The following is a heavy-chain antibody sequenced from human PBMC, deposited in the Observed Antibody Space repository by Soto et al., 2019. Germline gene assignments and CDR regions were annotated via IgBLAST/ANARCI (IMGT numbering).Heavy chain of an antibody. D-gene: IGHD2-21*02. V-gene: IGHV3-30-3*01. Sequence: QVQLVESGGGVVQPGRSLRLSCAASGFTFSSYAMHWFRQAPGKGLEWVAVISYDGSNKYYADSVKGRFTISRDNSNNTLYLQMNSLIAEDTAVYYCARMEVGDYYFDYWGQGTLVTVSS. CDR1: GFTFSSYA. CDR3: ARMEVGDYYFDY. CDR2: ISYDGSNK. J-gene: IGHJ4*02.